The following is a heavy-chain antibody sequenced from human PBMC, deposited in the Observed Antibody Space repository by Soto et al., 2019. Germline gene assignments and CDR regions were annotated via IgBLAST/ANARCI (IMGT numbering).Heavy chain of an antibody. J-gene: IGHJ5*02. Sequence: GASVKVSCKASGYTFTSYGISWVRQAPGQGLEWMGWISAYNGNTNYAQKLQGRVTMTTDTSTSTAYMELRSLRSDDTAVHYCARSRQRPIAVAGTNWFDPWGQGTLVTVSS. D-gene: IGHD6-19*01. CDR1: GYTFTSYG. CDR2: ISAYNGNT. V-gene: IGHV1-18*01. CDR3: ARSRQRPIAVAGTNWFDP.